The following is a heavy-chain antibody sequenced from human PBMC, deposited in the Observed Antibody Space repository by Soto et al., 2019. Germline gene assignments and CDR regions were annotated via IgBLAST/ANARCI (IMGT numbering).Heavy chain of an antibody. CDR2: VYYTGST. Sequence: SETLSLTCTVSGASIRSTDYYWSWLRQAPGKGLEWSGYVYYTGSTYYNPSLMSRLTISVDTSKNQFSLKLTSVTAAETAVYYCVRTAREGAVAPHWFDRWGQGTQVTVSS. CDR1: GASIRSTDYY. V-gene: IGHV4-30-4*01. D-gene: IGHD2-21*02. CDR3: VRTAREGAVAPHWFDR. J-gene: IGHJ5*02.